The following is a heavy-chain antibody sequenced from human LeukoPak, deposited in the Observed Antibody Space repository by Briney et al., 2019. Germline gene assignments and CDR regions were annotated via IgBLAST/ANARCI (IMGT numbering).Heavy chain of an antibody. D-gene: IGHD6-19*01. Sequence: PGRSLRLSCAASGFTFSNYDMHWVRQAPGKGREWVAGIWFVGSNKFYADSVKGRFTISRDNSKNTLYLQMNSLRAEDTAVYYCASSAGALIDCWGQGTLVIVSS. CDR1: GFTFSNYD. V-gene: IGHV3-33*01. J-gene: IGHJ4*02. CDR3: ASSAGALIDC. CDR2: IWFVGSNK.